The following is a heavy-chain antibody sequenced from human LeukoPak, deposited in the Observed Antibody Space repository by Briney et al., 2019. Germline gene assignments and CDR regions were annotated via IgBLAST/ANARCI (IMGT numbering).Heavy chain of an antibody. D-gene: IGHD6-13*01. CDR3: ARGKRLFSSSWYWFDP. CDR1: GGSFSGYY. CDR2: INQSGST. V-gene: IGHV4-34*01. Sequence: PSETLSLTCAVYGGSFSGYYWSWIRQPPGKGLEWIGEINQSGSTNYNPSLKSRVTISVDTSKNPFSLKLTSVTAADTAVYYCARGKRLFSSSWYWFDPWGQGTLVTVSS. J-gene: IGHJ5*02.